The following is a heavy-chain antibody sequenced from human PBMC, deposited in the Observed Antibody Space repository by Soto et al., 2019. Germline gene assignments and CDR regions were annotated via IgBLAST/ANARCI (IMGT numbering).Heavy chain of an antibody. J-gene: IGHJ6*02. CDR1: GFTFSSYG. V-gene: IGHV3-33*01. Sequence: GGSLRLSCAACGFTFSSYGMHWVRQAPGKGLEWVAVIWYDGSNKYYADSVKGRFTISRDNSKNTLYLQMNSLRAEDTAVYYCARGPVAVAYYYYGMDVWGQGTTVTVSS. CDR3: ARGPVAVAYYYYGMDV. D-gene: IGHD6-19*01. CDR2: IWYDGSNK.